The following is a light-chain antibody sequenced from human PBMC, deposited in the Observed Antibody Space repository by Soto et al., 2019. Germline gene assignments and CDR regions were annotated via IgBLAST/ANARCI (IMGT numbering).Light chain of an antibody. CDR1: QSISNW. V-gene: IGKV1-5*03. Sequence: DIPMTQSPSTLSASVGDRVTITCRASQSISNWLAWYQQKPGKAPKLLIYKASTLESGVPSRFSGSGSGTEFTLTISSLQPDDFATYYCQRYNGYSRTFGQGTKVEIK. CDR3: QRYNGYSRT. CDR2: KAS. J-gene: IGKJ1*01.